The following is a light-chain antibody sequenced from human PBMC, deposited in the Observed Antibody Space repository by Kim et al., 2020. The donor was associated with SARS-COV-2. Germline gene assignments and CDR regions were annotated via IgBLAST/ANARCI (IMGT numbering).Light chain of an antibody. V-gene: IGKV3-15*01. CDR1: QSVSSN. J-gene: IGKJ2*01. CDR2: DAS. CDR3: QQYDKWPPYT. Sequence: EIVMTQSPATLSVSPGERATVSCRVSQSVSSNLAWYQQKPGQAPRLLIYDASTRVTGIPARFSGSGSGTEFTLTISSPQSEDFAVYYCQQYDKWPPYTFGQGTKLVI.